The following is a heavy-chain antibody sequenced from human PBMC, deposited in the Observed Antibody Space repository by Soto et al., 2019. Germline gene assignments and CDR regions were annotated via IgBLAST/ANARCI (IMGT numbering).Heavy chain of an antibody. CDR1: GFTFSSYA. CDR2: ISGSGGST. V-gene: IGHV3-23*01. J-gene: IGHJ5*02. CDR3: AKDRSRQLLNWFDP. D-gene: IGHD2-2*01. Sequence: GGSRRLSCAASGFTFSSYAMSWVRQAPGKGLEWVSAISGSGGSTYYADSVKGRFTISRDNSKNTLYLQMNSLRAEDTAVYYCAKDRSRQLLNWFDPWGKGTLVTVSS.